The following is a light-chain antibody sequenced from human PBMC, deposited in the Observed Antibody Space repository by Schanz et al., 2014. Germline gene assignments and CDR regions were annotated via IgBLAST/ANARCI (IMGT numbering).Light chain of an antibody. CDR3: AAWDDSLDGGA. CDR1: SNDVGSYNR. Sequence: QSALTQPPSVSGSPGQSVTISCTGTSNDVGSYNRVSWYQQNPGKAPKLIIYEVTKRPSGVPARFSGSKSGTSASLAISGLQSEDETDYYCAAWDDSLDGGAFGGGTKLTVL. J-gene: IGLJ3*02. CDR2: EVT. V-gene: IGLV2-8*01.